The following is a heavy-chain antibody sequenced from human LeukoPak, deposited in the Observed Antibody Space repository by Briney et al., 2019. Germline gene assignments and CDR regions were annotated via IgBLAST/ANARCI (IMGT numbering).Heavy chain of an antibody. J-gene: IGHJ6*02. Sequence: GGSLRLSCAASGFTFSSYGMHWVRQAPGKGLEWVAVISYDGSNKYYADSVKGRFTISRDNSKNTLYLQMNSLRAEDTAVYYCAKDVTAVAIYYYYGMDVWGQGTTVTVSS. D-gene: IGHD6-19*01. V-gene: IGHV3-30*18. CDR1: GFTFSSYG. CDR2: ISYDGSNK. CDR3: AKDVTAVAIYYYYGMDV.